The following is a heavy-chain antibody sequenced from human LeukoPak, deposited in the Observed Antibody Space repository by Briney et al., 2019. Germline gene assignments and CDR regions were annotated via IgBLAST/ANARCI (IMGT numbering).Heavy chain of an antibody. CDR3: ARVSDYYGSGNYQKQFDY. D-gene: IGHD3-10*01. Sequence: GGSLRLSCAASGFTFSSYSMNWVRQAPGKGLGWASSISSSTSYIYYADSVKGRFTISRDSAKNSLYLQMNSLRAEDTAMYYCARVSDYYGSGNYQKQFDYWGQGTLVTVSS. CDR1: GFTFSSYS. V-gene: IGHV3-21*01. CDR2: ISSSTSYI. J-gene: IGHJ4*02.